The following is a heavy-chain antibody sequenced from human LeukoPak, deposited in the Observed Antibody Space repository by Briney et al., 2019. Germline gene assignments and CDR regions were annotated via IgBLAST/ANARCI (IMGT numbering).Heavy chain of an antibody. CDR2: IIPILGIA. V-gene: IGHV1-69*04. CDR1: GGTFSSYA. CDR3: ARDGRDYYDSSGARNDY. D-gene: IGHD3-22*01. J-gene: IGHJ4*02. Sequence: SVEVSCKASGGTFSSYAISWVRQAPGQGLEWMGRIIPILGIANYAQKFQGRVMITADKSTSTAYMELSSLRSEDTAVYYCARDGRDYYDSSGARNDYWGQGTLVTVSS.